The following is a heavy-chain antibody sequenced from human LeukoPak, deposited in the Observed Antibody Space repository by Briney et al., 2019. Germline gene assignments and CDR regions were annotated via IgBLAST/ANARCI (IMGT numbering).Heavy chain of an antibody. Sequence: SETLSLTRTVSGGSISSGGYYWSWIRQHPGKGLEWIGYIYYSGSTYYNPSLKSRVTISVDTSKNQFSLKLSSVTAADTAVYYCARENYYGSGYYMEVWGKGATVTVSS. D-gene: IGHD3-10*01. CDR2: IYYSGST. V-gene: IGHV4-31*03. CDR1: GGSISSGGYY. J-gene: IGHJ6*03. CDR3: ARENYYGSGYYMEV.